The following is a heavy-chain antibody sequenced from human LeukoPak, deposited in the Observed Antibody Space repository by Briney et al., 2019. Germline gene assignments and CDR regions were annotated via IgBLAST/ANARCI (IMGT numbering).Heavy chain of an antibody. CDR2: ISYDGSNK. D-gene: IGHD2-21*01. CDR1: GFTFGSYW. J-gene: IGHJ5*02. CDR3: ARDDWGFDP. Sequence: GGSLRLSCAASGFTFGSYWMHWVRQAPGKGLEWVAFISYDGSNKYYAESMKGRFTISRDNSKNTLYLQMNSLRAEDTAVYYCARDDWGFDPWGQGTLVTVSS. V-gene: IGHV3-30-3*01.